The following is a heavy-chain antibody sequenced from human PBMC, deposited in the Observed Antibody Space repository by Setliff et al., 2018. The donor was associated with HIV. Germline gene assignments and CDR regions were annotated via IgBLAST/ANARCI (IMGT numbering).Heavy chain of an antibody. CDR2: IIPILGVA. V-gene: IGHV1-69*02. Sequence: ASVKVSCKASRRTFNSHTINWVRQAPGQGLDWMGRIIPILGVANYAQRFQGKVTITADKSTSTAYMELTSLGFDDTAMYYCVRGVQSPPHYSYYYMDVWGEGTMFTVSS. D-gene: IGHD3-3*01. CDR1: RRTFNSHT. CDR3: VRGVQSPPHYSYYYMDV. J-gene: IGHJ6*03.